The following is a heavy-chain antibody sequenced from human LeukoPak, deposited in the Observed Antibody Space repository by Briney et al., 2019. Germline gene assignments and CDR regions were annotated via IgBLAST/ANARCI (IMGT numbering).Heavy chain of an antibody. D-gene: IGHD6-13*01. J-gene: IGHJ4*02. CDR2: ISSSSSYT. CDR3: ARDASLSAAAGTLDY. V-gene: IGHV3-21*01. Sequence: GGSLRLSCAASGFTFSSYSMNWVRQAPGKGLEWVSSISSSSSYTYYADSVKGRFTISRDNAKNSLYLQMNSLRAEDTAVYYCARDASLSAAAGTLDYWGQGTLATVSS. CDR1: GFTFSSYS.